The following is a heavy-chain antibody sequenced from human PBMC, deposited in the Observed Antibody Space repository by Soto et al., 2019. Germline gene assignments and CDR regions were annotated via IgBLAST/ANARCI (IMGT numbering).Heavy chain of an antibody. D-gene: IGHD4-17*01. CDR2: IIPFLSAT. CDR3: ARGEDDYGDFGSMDV. J-gene: IGHJ6*02. Sequence: QVQLVQSGAEVKKPGSSVKVSCRASGGQFDRFALSWLRQAHGQGLEWMGGIIPFLSATTYAQKFQGRVTITADESASTLYLELRSLTSDDTAVYYCARGEDDYGDFGSMDVWGQGTSVTVSS. CDR1: GGQFDRFA. V-gene: IGHV1-69*01.